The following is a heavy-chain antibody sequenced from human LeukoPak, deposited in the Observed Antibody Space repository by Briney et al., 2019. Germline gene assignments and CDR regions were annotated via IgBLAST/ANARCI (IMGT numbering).Heavy chain of an antibody. D-gene: IGHD3-22*01. J-gene: IGHJ4*02. CDR3: ARYDSSGHSIDY. CDR2: INHSGST. V-gene: IGHV4-34*01. CDR1: GGSFSGYY. Sequence: SETLSLTCAVYGGSFSGYYWSWIRQPPGKGLEWVGEINHSGSTNYNPSLKSRVTISVDTSKNQFSLKLSSVTAADTAVYYCARYDSSGHSIDYWGQGPLVTVSP.